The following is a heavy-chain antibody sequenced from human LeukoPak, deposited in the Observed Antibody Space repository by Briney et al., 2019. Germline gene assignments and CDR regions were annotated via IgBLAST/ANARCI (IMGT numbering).Heavy chain of an antibody. D-gene: IGHD6-19*01. CDR3: ARGISVLAGIPYDY. Sequence: SETLSLTCTVSGGSISSYYWSWIRQPPGKGLEWIGYIYYSGSTNYNPSLKSRVTISVDTSKNQFSLKLSSVTAADTAVYYCARGISVLAGIPYDYWGQGTLVTVSS. CDR2: IYYSGST. J-gene: IGHJ4*02. V-gene: IGHV4-59*12. CDR1: GGSISSYY.